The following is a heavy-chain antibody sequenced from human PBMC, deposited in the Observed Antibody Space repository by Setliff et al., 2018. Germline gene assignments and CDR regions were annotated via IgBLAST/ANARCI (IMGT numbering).Heavy chain of an antibody. CDR3: ASKNGSGSYYLFDY. J-gene: IGHJ4*02. Sequence: SETLSLTCTVSGGSISSHYWSWIRQPPGKGLEWIGSIYYSGSTNYKPSLKSRVTISVDTSKNQFSLKLSSVTAADTAVYYCASKNGSGSYYLFDYWGQGTLVTVSS. CDR1: GGSISSHY. V-gene: IGHV4-59*11. D-gene: IGHD3-10*01. CDR2: IYYSGST.